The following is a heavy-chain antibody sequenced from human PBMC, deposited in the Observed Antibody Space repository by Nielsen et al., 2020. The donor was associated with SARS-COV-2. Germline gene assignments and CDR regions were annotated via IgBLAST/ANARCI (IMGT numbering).Heavy chain of an antibody. CDR3: AKAFRSSDWVRAATDF. D-gene: IGHD6-25*01. J-gene: IGHJ4*02. V-gene: IGHV3-23*01. Sequence: GESLKISCAASGFTFSASWMAWVRQAPGKGLEWVSGITGSGGRTHSADSVEGRFTISRDNSKNTLYLQMNSLRAEDTAVYYCAKAFRSSDWVRAATDFWGQGTLVTVSS. CDR1: GFTFSASW. CDR2: ITGSGGRT.